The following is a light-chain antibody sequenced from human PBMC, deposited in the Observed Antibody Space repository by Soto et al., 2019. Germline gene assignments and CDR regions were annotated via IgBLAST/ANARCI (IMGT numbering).Light chain of an antibody. J-gene: IGLJ1*01. CDR3: QSYDSSLSGFV. Sequence: QSVLTQPPSVSGAPGQRVTISCTGSSSNIGAGYDVHWYQQLPGTAPKLLIYGNSNRPSGVPDRFSGSKSGTSPSLAITGLLAPDVAGYYSQSYDSSLSGFVFGTGTKVTVL. V-gene: IGLV1-40*01. CDR1: SSNIGAGYD. CDR2: GNS.